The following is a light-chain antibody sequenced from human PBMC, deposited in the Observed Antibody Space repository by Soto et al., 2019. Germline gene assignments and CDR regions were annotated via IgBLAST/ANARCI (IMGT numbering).Light chain of an antibody. CDR2: EVS. CDR3: SSYTSSSPVV. V-gene: IGLV2-14*01. J-gene: IGLJ2*01. Sequence: QSALTQPASVSGSPGQSITISCTGTSRDVGGYNYVYWYQQHPVKAPKLMIYEVSNRPSGVSNRFSGSKSGNTASLTISGLHAEDEADYYCSSYTSSSPVVFGGGTKLTVL. CDR1: SRDVGGYNY.